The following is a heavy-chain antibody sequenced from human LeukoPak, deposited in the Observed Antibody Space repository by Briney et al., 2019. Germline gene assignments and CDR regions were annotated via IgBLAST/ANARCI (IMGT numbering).Heavy chain of an antibody. J-gene: IGHJ4*02. Sequence: PGGSLRLSCAASGFTFSNYALSWVRQAPGKGLEWVSTISGSGGRTYYADSVKGRFTISRDTSKNTLFLQLSSLRAEDTAVYYCAKLLRGVVVPYYDRWGQGTLVTVSS. V-gene: IGHV3-23*01. D-gene: IGHD3-10*01. CDR1: GFTFSNYA. CDR2: ISGSGGRT. CDR3: AKLLRGVVVPYYDR.